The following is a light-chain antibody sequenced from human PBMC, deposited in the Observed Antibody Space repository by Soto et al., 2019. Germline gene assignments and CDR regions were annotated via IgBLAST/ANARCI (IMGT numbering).Light chain of an antibody. J-gene: IGKJ1*01. CDR3: QQDDTWPRA. CDR2: GAS. V-gene: IGKV3-15*01. CDR1: QSVSSN. Sequence: GMTQWPASLSVPPGERATLSCRARQSVSSNFAWYLQKPGQAPRLLIYGASTRATAVPARFTASGSGTEFTLTTSSLQSDDFGVYYCQQDDTWPRAFGQGTKVDIK.